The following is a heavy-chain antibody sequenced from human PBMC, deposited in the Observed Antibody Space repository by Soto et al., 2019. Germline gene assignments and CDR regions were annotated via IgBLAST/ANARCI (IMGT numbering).Heavy chain of an antibody. CDR2: IYWNDDK. J-gene: IGHJ5*02. CDR1: GFSLSTSEVS. D-gene: IGHD1-1*01. CDR3: AHRVTPNWAFNWFDP. Sequence: SGPTLVNPTETLTLTCTFSGFSLSTSEVSVGWIRQPPGKALEWLALIYWNDDKRYSPSLKSRLTITKDTSKNQVVLTMTNMDPVDTGTYFCAHRVTPNWAFNWFDPWGQGTLVTVSS. V-gene: IGHV2-5*01.